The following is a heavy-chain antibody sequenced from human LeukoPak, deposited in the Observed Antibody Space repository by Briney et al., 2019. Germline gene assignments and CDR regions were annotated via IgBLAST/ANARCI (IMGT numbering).Heavy chain of an antibody. V-gene: IGHV1-18*01. CDR3: ARGGGPYCSGGSCYYVDGTPPIQNWFDP. Sequence: ASVKVSCTASGYTFTTYGITWVRQAPGQGLEWLGWISTYNGNTNYAQKFQGRVTLTTDTSASIAYLELRSLRSDDTAVYYCARGGGPYCSGGSCYYVDGTPPIQNWFDPWGQGTLVTVSS. CDR1: GYTFTTYG. J-gene: IGHJ5*02. D-gene: IGHD2-15*01. CDR2: ISTYNGNT.